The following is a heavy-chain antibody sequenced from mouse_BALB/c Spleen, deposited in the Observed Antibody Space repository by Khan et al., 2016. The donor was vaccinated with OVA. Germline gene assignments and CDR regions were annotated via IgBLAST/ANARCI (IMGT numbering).Heavy chain of an antibody. V-gene: IGHV5-12*02. Sequence: EVELVESGGGLVQPGGSLKLSCATSGFNFSDYYMYWVRQTPAQRLEWVAYISNHGSTTYYPDTVRGRFTISRDNAKNPLYLQMSLLKSEDTAMYYCAREVEDGGVAYGGQGTLGTVSA. CDR2: ISNHGSTT. CDR1: GFNFSDYY. D-gene: IGHD1-1*02. CDR3: AREVEDGGVAY. J-gene: IGHJ3*01.